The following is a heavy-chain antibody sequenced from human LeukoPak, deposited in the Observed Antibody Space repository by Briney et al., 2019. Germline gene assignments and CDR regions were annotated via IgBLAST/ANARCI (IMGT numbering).Heavy chain of an antibody. CDR3: AKGWSINIAAAGT. Sequence: GGSLRLSCAASGFTFSSYGMHWVRQAPGKGLEGVAFIRYDGSNKYYADSVKGRFTISRDNSKNTLYLQMNSLRAEDTAVYYCAKGWSINIAAAGTWGQGTLVTVSS. J-gene: IGHJ4*02. V-gene: IGHV3-30*02. CDR2: IRYDGSNK. D-gene: IGHD6-13*01. CDR1: GFTFSSYG.